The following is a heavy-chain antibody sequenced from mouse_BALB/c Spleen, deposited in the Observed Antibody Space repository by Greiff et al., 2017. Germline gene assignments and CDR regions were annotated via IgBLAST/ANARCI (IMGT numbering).Heavy chain of an antibody. D-gene: IGHD2-1*01. CDR3: ARRGYYGNYDFDY. CDR1: GYTFTSYW. CDR2: IDPNSGGT. V-gene: IGHV1-72*01. J-gene: IGHJ2*01. Sequence: VQLQQPGAELVKPGASVKLSCKASGYTFTSYWMHWVKQRPGRGLEWIGRIDPNSGGTKYNEKFKSKATLTVDKSSSTAHMELRSLASEDSAVYYCARRGYYGNYDFDYWGQGTTLTVSS.